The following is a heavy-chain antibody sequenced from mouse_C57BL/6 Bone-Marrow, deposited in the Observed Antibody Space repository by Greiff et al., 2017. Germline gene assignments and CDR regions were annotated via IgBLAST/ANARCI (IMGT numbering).Heavy chain of an antibody. J-gene: IGHJ2*01. D-gene: IGHD2-4*01. V-gene: IGHV1-55*01. CDR3: ARVISCDYDLFDY. CDR2: IYPGSGST. Sequence: RVESGASVKMSCKASGYTFTSYWITWVKQRPGQGLEWIGDIYPGSGSTNYNEKFKSKATLTVDTSSSTAYMQLSSLTSEDSAVYYCARVISCDYDLFDYWGQGTTLTVSS. CDR1: GYTFTSYW.